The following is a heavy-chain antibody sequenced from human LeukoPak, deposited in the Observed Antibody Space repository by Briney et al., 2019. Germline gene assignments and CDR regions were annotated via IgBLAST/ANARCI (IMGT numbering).Heavy chain of an antibody. CDR2: ISYDGGNE. CDR3: AKRRLGAANPGDFDY. J-gene: IGHJ4*02. CDR1: GFTFSTYA. V-gene: IGHV3-30-3*02. D-gene: IGHD2-15*01. Sequence: GGSLRLSCADSGFTFSTYAMHWVRQAPGKGLERVPVISYDGGNEYYADSVKGRFTISRDNSKNTLYLQMNSLRAEDTAVYYCAKRRLGAANPGDFDYWGQGTLVTVSS.